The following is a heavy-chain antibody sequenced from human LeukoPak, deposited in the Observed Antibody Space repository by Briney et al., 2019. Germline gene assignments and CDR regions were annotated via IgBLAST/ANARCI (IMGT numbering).Heavy chain of an antibody. V-gene: IGHV1-69*05. J-gene: IGHJ3*02. CDR3: ARVERVLRFLEWLQNDI. D-gene: IGHD3-3*01. CDR1: GGTFSSYA. Sequence: SVKVSCKASGGTFSSYAISWVRQAPGQGLKWMGGIIPTFGTANYAQKFQGRVTITTDESTSTAYMELSSLRSEDTAVYYCARVERVLRFLEWLQNDIWGQGTMVTVSS. CDR2: IIPTFGTA.